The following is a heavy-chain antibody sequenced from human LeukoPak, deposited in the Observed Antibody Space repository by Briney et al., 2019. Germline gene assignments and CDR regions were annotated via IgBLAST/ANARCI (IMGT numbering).Heavy chain of an antibody. CDR1: GGSISSYY. CDR3: ARGRYDFWSGPKPPHWFDP. CDR2: INYSGST. J-gene: IGHJ5*02. Sequence: KSSETLSLTCIVSGGSISSYYWSWIRQPQGKGLEWMGYINYSGSTKYNASLKSRVTISVDRSKNQFSLKLSSVTAADTAVYYCARGRYDFWSGPKPPHWFDPWGQGTLVTVSS. V-gene: IGHV4-59*12. D-gene: IGHD3-3*01.